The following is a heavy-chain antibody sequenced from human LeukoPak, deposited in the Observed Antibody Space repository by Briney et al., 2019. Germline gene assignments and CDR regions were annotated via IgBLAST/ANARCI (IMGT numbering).Heavy chain of an antibody. J-gene: IGHJ4*02. Sequence: GGSLRLSCAASGFTFSDYYMSWVRQAPGKGLEWVSYISGSGSMLRYADSVKGRSTISRDNAKNSLYLQMNRLRTEDTAVYYCARGRGSWYGVYFDYWGQGTLVTVS. CDR3: ARGRGSWYGVYFDY. CDR2: ISGSGSML. CDR1: GFTFSDYY. V-gene: IGHV3-11*04. D-gene: IGHD6-13*01.